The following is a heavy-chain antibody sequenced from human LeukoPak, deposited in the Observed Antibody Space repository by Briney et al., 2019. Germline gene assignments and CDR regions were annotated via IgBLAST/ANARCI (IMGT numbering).Heavy chain of an antibody. CDR3: ANVRG. V-gene: IGHV3-9*01. D-gene: IGHD3-10*01. CDR1: GSTFDDYA. J-gene: IGHJ4*02. CDR2: ISWNSGSI. Sequence: GGSLRLSCAASGSTFDDYAMHWVRQAPGKGLEWVSGISWNSGSIGYADSVKGRFTISRDNAKNSLYLQMNSLRAEDTALYYCANVRGWGQGTLVTVSS.